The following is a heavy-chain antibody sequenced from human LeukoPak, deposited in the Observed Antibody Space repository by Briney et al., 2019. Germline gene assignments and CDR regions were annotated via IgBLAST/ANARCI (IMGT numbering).Heavy chain of an antibody. CDR1: GASISSGDYY. CDR3: ARRYGGNSPFDY. Sequence: SQTLSLTCTVSGASISSGDYYWSWIRQPPGKGLEWIGSIYYSGSTYYNPSLKSRVTISVDTSKNQFSLKLSSVTAADTAVYYCARRYGGNSPFDYWGQGTLVTVSS. CDR2: IYYSGST. D-gene: IGHD4-23*01. J-gene: IGHJ4*02. V-gene: IGHV4-39*01.